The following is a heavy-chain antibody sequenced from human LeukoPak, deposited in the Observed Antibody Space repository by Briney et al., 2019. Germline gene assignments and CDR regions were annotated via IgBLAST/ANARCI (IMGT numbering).Heavy chain of an antibody. V-gene: IGHV1-8*01. CDR3: ASYSSLHDY. CDR1: GYTFTSYD. CDR2: MNPNSGNT. J-gene: IGHJ4*02. D-gene: IGHD6-13*01. Sequence: ASVKVSCKASGYTFTSYDINWVRQATGQGLEWMGWMNPNSGNTGYAQKFQGRVTITTDESTSTAYMELSSLRSEDTAVYYCASYSSLHDYWGQGTLVTVSS.